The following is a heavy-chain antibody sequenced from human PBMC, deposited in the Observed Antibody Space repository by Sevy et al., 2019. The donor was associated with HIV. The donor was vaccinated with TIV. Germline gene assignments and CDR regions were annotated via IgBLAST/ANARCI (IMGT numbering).Heavy chain of an antibody. Sequence: GGSLRLSCAASGFTFSSYWMHWVRQAPGKGLVWVSRINSDGSSTSYADSVKGRFTISRDNAKNTRYLQMNSLRAEDTAVYYCARDGAYYYDSSGYYYYYGMDVWGQGTTVTVSS. CDR1: GFTFSSYW. J-gene: IGHJ6*02. CDR3: ARDGAYYYDSSGYYYYYGMDV. CDR2: INSDGSST. D-gene: IGHD3-22*01. V-gene: IGHV3-74*01.